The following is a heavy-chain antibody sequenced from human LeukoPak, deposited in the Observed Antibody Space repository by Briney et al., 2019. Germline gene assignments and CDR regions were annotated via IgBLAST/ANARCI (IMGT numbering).Heavy chain of an antibody. D-gene: IGHD3-3*02. J-gene: IGHJ3*02. CDR1: GYSFTSYW. CDR3: ARRCIFGVVHDAFDI. Sequence: GESLKISCKGSGYSFTSYWIGWVRQMPGKGLEWMGIIYPGGSDTRYSPSFQGQVTISADKSISTAYLQWSSLKASDTAMYYCARRCIFGVVHDAFDIWGQGTMVTVSS. CDR2: IYPGGSDT. V-gene: IGHV5-51*01.